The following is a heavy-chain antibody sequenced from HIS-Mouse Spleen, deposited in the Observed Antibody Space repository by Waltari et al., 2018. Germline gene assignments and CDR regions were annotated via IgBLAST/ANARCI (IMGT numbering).Heavy chain of an antibody. V-gene: IGHV4-38-2*02. CDR3: ASQLGKYAFDI. CDR1: GYSISSGYY. CDR2: IYHSGST. J-gene: IGHJ3*02. Sequence: QVQLQESGPGLVKPSETLSLTCTVSGYSISSGYYWGWIRQPPGKGLEWIGSIYHSGSTYYNPSLKSRVTISVDPSKNQFSLRLSSVTAADTAVYYCASQLGKYAFDIWGQGTMVTVSS. D-gene: IGHD7-27*01.